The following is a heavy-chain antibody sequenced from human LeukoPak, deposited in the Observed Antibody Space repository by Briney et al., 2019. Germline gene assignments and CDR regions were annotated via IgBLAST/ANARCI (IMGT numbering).Heavy chain of an antibody. CDR1: GFTFSNFA. J-gene: IGHJ4*02. CDR3: ARDADFWSGSYYFDY. Sequence: PGGSLRLSCAASGFTFSNFAMAWVRQAPGKGLEWVSYISSSGSTIYYADSVKGRFTISRDNAKNSLYLQMNSLRAEDTAVYYCARDADFWSGSYYFDYWGQGTLVTVSS. D-gene: IGHD3-3*01. V-gene: IGHV3-48*03. CDR2: ISSSGSTI.